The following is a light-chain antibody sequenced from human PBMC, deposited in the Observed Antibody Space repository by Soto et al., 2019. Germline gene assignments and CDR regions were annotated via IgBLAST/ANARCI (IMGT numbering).Light chain of an antibody. CDR1: QSVSSY. CDR3: QQFVGSPYT. Sequence: EIVLTQSPATLSLSPGERVTLSCRASQSVSSYLAWYQQKPGQAPRLLIYGASSRATGIPDRFSGSGSGTDFSLTISRLEPEDFAVYFCQQFVGSPYTFGQGTKLEIK. V-gene: IGKV3-20*01. J-gene: IGKJ2*01. CDR2: GAS.